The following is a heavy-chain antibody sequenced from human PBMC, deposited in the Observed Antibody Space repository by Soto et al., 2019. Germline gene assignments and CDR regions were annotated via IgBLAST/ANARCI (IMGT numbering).Heavy chain of an antibody. D-gene: IGHD3-9*01. CDR1: GFTFTSSA. J-gene: IGHJ3*02. CDR3: AAGRTYYDILTGYFGPDAFDI. CDR2: IVVGSGNT. V-gene: IGHV1-58*02. Sequence: SVKVSCKASGFTFTSSAMQWVRQARGQRLEWIGWIVVGSGNTNYAQKFQERVTITRDMSTSTAYMELSSLRSEGTAVYYCAAGRTYYDILTGYFGPDAFDIWGQGTMVTVSS.